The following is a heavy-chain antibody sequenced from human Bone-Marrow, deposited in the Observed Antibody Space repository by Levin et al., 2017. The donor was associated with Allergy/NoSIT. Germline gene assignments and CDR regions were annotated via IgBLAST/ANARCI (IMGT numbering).Heavy chain of an antibody. J-gene: IGHJ2*01. D-gene: IGHD5-18*01. Sequence: PGGSLRLSCAASGFTFSSYWMHWVRQAPGKGLVWVSRINSDGSSTSYADSVKGRFTISRDNAKNTLYLQMNSLRAEDTAVYYCARGEYSYGYTWYFDLWGRGTLVTVSS. CDR2: INSDGSST. CDR3: ARGEYSYGYTWYFDL. V-gene: IGHV3-74*01. CDR1: GFTFSSYW.